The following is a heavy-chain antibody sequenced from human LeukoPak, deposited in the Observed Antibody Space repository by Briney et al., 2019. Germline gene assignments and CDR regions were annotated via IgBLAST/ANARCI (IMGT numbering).Heavy chain of an antibody. Sequence: SVKVSCKASGGTFSSYTISWVRQAPGQGLEWRGRIIPILGIANNAQKVEGRVTITADKSTSTAYMGLSSLRSEGTAVYYCARDGLPVVVPAATRYYYYYMDVWGKGTTVTVSS. D-gene: IGHD2-2*01. CDR3: ARDGLPVVVPAATRYYYYYMDV. V-gene: IGHV1-69*04. J-gene: IGHJ6*03. CDR2: IIPILGIA. CDR1: GGTFSSYT.